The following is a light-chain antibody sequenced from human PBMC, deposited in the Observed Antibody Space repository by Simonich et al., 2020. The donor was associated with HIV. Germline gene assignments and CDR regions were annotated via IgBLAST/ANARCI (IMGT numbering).Light chain of an antibody. CDR1: SSDVGGYNY. J-gene: IGLJ3*02. CDR2: AVS. V-gene: IGLV2-8*01. CDR3: SSYVGTYKM. Sequence: QSALTQPPSASGSPGQSVTISSTGTSSDVGGYNYVSWYQQHPGKAPKLMIFAVSKRPSGVPDLFSGSKSGNTASLTVSGLLAEDEADYYCSSYVGTYKMFGGGTKLTVL.